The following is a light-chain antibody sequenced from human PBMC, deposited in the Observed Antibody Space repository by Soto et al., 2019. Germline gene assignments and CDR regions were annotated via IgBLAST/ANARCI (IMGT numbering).Light chain of an antibody. V-gene: IGKV3-15*01. J-gene: IGKJ2*01. CDR3: RQYDAGPYT. CDR1: QSVSSN. Sequence: EIVRTQSQATLSVSPGERATLSCRASQSVSSNVAWYQHIPGQTPRLLIYGASPRSTGVPFRFSGSASGTEFTLTISGLQSEDFAVYYCRQYDAGPYTFGQG. CDR2: GAS.